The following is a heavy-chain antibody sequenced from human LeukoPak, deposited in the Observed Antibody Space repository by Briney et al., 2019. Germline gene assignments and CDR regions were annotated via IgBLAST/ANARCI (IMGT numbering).Heavy chain of an antibody. Sequence: PGGSLRLSCAASGFTFSRYWMHWVRQAPGKGLVWVSRISSDGSNTNYADSVKGRFTFSRDNAKNTLYLQMNSLRAEDTAVYYCARGSSWSFDYWGQGTLVTVSS. CDR2: ISSDGSNT. CDR3: ARGSSWSFDY. CDR1: GFTFSRYW. D-gene: IGHD6-13*01. V-gene: IGHV3-74*01. J-gene: IGHJ4*02.